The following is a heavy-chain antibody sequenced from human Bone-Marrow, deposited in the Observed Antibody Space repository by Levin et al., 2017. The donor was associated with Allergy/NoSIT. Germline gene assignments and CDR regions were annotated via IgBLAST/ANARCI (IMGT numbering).Heavy chain of an antibody. D-gene: IGHD2/OR15-2a*01. V-gene: IGHV4-61*01. CDR1: GGSVSSDSYY. Sequence: SETLSLTCSVSGGSVSSDSYYWNWIRQPPGKGLEWIGYISYSGSTNYNPSLLSRVTISMDTSKNQFSLRLSSGTTADTAVYYCARNFISKGGPKFDDWGRGTLVTVSS. J-gene: IGHJ4*02. CDR2: ISYSGST. CDR3: ARNFISKGGPKFDD.